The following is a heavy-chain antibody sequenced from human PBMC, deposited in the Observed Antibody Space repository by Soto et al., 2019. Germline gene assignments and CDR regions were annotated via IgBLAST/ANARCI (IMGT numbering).Heavy chain of an antibody. CDR3: ARLQYNFDY. CDR1: GGSISSYY. J-gene: IGHJ4*02. D-gene: IGHD1-1*01. CDR2: IYYSGST. V-gene: IGHV4-59*08. Sequence: SETLSLTCTVSGGSISSYYWSWIRQPPGKGLEWFGFIYYSGSTNYNPSLKSRVTLSVDTSKNQFSLKLSSVTAADTAVYYCARLQYNFDYWGQGTLVTVSS.